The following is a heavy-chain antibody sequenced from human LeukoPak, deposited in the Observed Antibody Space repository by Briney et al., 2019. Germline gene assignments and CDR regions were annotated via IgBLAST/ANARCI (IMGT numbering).Heavy chain of an antibody. Sequence: SETLSLTCTVSGGSISSYYWSWIRQPPGKGLEWIGYIYTSGSTNYNPSLKSRVTISVDTSKNQFSLKLSSVTAADTAVYYCARFYSNPQSYYYMDVWGKGTTVTVSS. V-gene: IGHV4-4*09. CDR3: ARFYSNPQSYYYMDV. J-gene: IGHJ6*03. CDR2: IYTSGST. CDR1: GGSISSYY. D-gene: IGHD4-11*01.